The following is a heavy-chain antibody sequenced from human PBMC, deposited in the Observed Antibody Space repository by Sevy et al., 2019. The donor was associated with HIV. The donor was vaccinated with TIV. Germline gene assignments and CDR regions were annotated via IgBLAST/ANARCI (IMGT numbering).Heavy chain of an antibody. V-gene: IGHV3-30-3*01. D-gene: IGHD3-22*01. Sequence: GGSLRLSCAASGFTFSSYAMHWVRQAPGKGLEWVAVISYDGSNKYYADSVKGRFTISRDNSKNTLYLQMNSLRAEDTAVYYCARDGGLYMTMIVVVISYYFDYWGQGTLVIVSS. CDR2: ISYDGSNK. CDR1: GFTFSSYA. CDR3: ARDGGLYMTMIVVVISYYFDY. J-gene: IGHJ4*02.